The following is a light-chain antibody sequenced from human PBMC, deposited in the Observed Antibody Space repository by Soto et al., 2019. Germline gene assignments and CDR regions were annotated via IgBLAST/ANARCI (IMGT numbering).Light chain of an antibody. CDR1: QSVLYNSDNKNY. CDR2: WAS. CDR3: QQYYTTLS. Sequence: DIVMTQSPDSLAVSLGVRATINCKSSQSVLYNSDNKNYLAWYQQKAGQPPKLLIYWASTRDSGVPDRFSGSGSGADFTLTINNLQAEDVAVYYCQQYYTTLSFGGGTKVEIK. V-gene: IGKV4-1*01. J-gene: IGKJ4*01.